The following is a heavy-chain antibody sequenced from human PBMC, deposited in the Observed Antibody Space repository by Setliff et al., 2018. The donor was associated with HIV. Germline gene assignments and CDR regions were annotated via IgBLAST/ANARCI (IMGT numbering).Heavy chain of an antibody. J-gene: IGHJ4*02. Sequence: WWSWVRQPPGKGLEWIGDIYQSGHTNYSPPLESRVTITVDESTNQFSLKLSSVTAADTAVYYCARVPGRNYYDTSGDFDYWGLGTLVTVSS. CDR2: IYQSGHT. V-gene: IGHV4-4*02. D-gene: IGHD3-22*01. CDR3: ARVPGRNYYDTSGDFDY. CDR1: W.